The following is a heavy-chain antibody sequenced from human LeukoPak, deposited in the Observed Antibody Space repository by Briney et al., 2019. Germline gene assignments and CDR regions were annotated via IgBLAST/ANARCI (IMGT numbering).Heavy chain of an antibody. V-gene: IGHV3-30-3*01. J-gene: IGHJ3*02. CDR2: ISYDGTNK. CDR3: ARGGSRSHLERRDALDI. Sequence: GGSLRLSCAASGFTFSSYAMHWVRQAPAKGLEWVAVISYDGTNKYYADSLKGRFTISRDNSKNTLYLQMNSLRTDDTAVYYCARGGSRSHLERRDALDIWGQGTMVTVSS. D-gene: IGHD1-1*01. CDR1: GFTFSSYA.